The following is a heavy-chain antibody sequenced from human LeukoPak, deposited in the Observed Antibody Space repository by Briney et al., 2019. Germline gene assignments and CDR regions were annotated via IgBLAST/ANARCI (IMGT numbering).Heavy chain of an antibody. V-gene: IGHV3-7*01. CDR3: ATTTSAQLPIGY. Sequence: GGSLRLSCAASGLTFSSYWMSWVRQAPGKGREWVANIKEDGSEKYYVDSVKGRFTISRDNAKNSLYLQMNSLRAEDTAVYYCATTTSAQLPIGYWGQGTLVTVSS. D-gene: IGHD5-18*01. CDR2: IKEDGSEK. CDR1: GLTFSSYW. J-gene: IGHJ4*02.